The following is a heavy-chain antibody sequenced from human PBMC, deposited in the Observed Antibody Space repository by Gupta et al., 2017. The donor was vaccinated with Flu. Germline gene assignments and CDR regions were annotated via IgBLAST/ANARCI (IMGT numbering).Heavy chain of an antibody. CDR3: AREGDSYGTRYFDY. D-gene: IGHD5-18*01. J-gene: IGHJ4*02. CDR2: INHSGST. V-gene: IGHV4-34*01. CDR1: GGSFSGYY. Sequence: QVQLQQWFAGLLKPSETLSLTCAVYGGSFSGYYWSWIRQPPGKGLEGIGEINHSGSTNYNPSLKSRVTISVDTSKNQFSLKLSSVTAAETAVYYCAREGDSYGTRYFDYWGQGTLVTVSS.